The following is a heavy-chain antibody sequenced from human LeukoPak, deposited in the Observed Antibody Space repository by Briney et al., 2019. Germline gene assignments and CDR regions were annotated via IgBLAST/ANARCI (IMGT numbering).Heavy chain of an antibody. CDR3: ARDPYNGYYGDDYYYYMDV. CDR2: ISSSSSYI. V-gene: IGHV3-21*01. Sequence: GGSLRLSCAASGFTFSSYEMNWVRQAPGKGLEWVSSISSSSSYIYSADSVKGRFTISRDNAKNSLSLQMNSLRAEDTAVYYCARDPYNGYYGDDYYYYMDVWGKGTTVTISS. D-gene: IGHD4-17*01. J-gene: IGHJ6*03. CDR1: GFTFSSYE.